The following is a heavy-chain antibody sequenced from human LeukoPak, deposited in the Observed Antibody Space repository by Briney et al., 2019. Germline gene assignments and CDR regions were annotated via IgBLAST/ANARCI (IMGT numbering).Heavy chain of an antibody. V-gene: IGHV1-69*04. D-gene: IGHD3-16*01. CDR1: GGTFSSYA. J-gene: IGHJ2*01. CDR3: ARDLGYWYFDL. Sequence: ASVKVSCKASGGTFSSYAISWVRQAPGQGLEWMGRIIPILGIANYAQKFQGRVTITADKSTSTAYRELSSLRSEDTAVYYCARDLGYWYFDLWGRGTLVTVSS. CDR2: IIPILGIA.